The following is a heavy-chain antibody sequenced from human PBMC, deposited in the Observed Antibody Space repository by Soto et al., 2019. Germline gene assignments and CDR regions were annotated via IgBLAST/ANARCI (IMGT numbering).Heavy chain of an antibody. CDR2: IFPSDSDT. J-gene: IGHJ5*02. CDR3: ARKDKSGYFNWFDP. Sequence: GESLKISCKASGYTFISYWIAWVRQMPGKGLEWMGIIFPSDSDTRYSPSFQGQVTISADRSTSTVFLQWASLKASDTAVYFCARKDKSGYFNWFDPWGQGTLVTVSS. CDR1: GYTFISYW. D-gene: IGHD3-22*01. V-gene: IGHV5-51*01.